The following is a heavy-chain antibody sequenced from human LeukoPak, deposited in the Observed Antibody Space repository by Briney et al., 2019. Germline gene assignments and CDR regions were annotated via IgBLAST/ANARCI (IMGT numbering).Heavy chain of an antibody. CDR1: GGSFSGYY. D-gene: IGHD2-2*01. V-gene: IGHV4-34*01. J-gene: IGHJ6*02. CDR3: ARGSCSSTSCYPVYYYGMDV. Sequence: SETLSLTCAVHGGSFSGYYWSWIRQPPGKGLEWIGEINHSGSTNYNPSLKSRVTISVDTSKNQFSLKLSSVIAADTAVYYCARGSCSSTSCYPVYYYGMDVWGQGTTVTVSS. CDR2: INHSGST.